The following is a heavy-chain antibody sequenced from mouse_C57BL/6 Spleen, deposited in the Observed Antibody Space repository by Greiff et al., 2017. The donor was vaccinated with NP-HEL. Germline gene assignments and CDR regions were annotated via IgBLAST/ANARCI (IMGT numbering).Heavy chain of an antibody. V-gene: IGHV5-6*01. D-gene: IGHD1-1*01. CDR3: ARHYYGSIVFDY. J-gene: IGHJ2*01. CDR1: GFTFSSYG. Sequence: EVQLVESGGDLVKPGGSLKLSCAASGFTFSSYGMSWVRQTPDKRLEWVATISSGGSYTYYPDSVKGRFTISRDNAKNTLYLQMSSLKSEDTAMYYCARHYYGSIVFDYWGQGTTLTVSS. CDR2: ISSGGSYT.